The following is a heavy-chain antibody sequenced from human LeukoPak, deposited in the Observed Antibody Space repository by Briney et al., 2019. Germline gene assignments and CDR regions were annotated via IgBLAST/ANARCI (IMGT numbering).Heavy chain of an antibody. CDR2: IYSGGST. Sequence: GGSLRPSCAASGFTVSSNYMRWVRQAPGKGLEWVSVIYSGGSTYYADSVKGRFTISRHNSKNTLYLQMNSLRAEDTAVYYCARGGSGYYSDTYDYWGQGTLVTVSS. CDR1: GFTVSSNY. V-gene: IGHV3-53*04. J-gene: IGHJ4*02. D-gene: IGHD3-22*01. CDR3: ARGGSGYYSDTYDY.